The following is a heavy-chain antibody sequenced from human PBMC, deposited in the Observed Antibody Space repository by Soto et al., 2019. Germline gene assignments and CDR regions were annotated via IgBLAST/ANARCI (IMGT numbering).Heavy chain of an antibody. D-gene: IGHD3-10*01. V-gene: IGHV3-21*01. CDR1: GFSFSTYS. CDR2: ISSSSSYI. CDR3: ARGSLPTFDI. J-gene: IGHJ3*02. Sequence: EVQLVESGGGLVKPGESLRLSCAASGFSFSTYSINWVRQAPGKGLEWVSSISSSSSYIYYADSVKGRFTISRDNAKNSLYLQMNSLRAEGTAVYYCARGSLPTFDIWGQGTMVTVSS.